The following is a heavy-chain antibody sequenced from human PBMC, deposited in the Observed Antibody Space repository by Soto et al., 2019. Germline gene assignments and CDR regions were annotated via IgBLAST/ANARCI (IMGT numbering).Heavy chain of an antibody. CDR2: IYYSGST. CDR1: GGSISSYY. D-gene: IGHD5-18*01. J-gene: IGHJ4*02. Sequence: SETLSLTCTVSGGSISSYYWSWIRQPPGKGLEWIGYIYYSGSTNYNPSLKSRVTISVDTSKNQFSLKLSSVTAADTAVYYCARDNGYSHGYTLDHWGQGTRVTVSS. V-gene: IGHV4-59*01. CDR3: ARDNGYSHGYTLDH.